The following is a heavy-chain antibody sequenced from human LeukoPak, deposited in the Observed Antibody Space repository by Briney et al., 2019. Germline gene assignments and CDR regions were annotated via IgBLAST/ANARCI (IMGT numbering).Heavy chain of an antibody. CDR1: VYTFTGYY. CDR3: AREIVVVPAAISWFDP. J-gene: IGHJ5*02. CDR2: INPNSGGT. V-gene: IGHV1-2*02. Sequence: ASVKVSCKASVYTFTGYYMHWVRQAPGQGLEWMGWINPNSGGTNYAQKFQGRVTMTRDTSISTAYMELSRLRSDDTAVYYCAREIVVVPAAISWFDPWGQGTLVTVSS. D-gene: IGHD2-2*02.